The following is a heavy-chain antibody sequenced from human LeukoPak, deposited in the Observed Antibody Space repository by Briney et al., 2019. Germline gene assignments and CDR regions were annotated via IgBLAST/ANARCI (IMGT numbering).Heavy chain of an antibody. D-gene: IGHD3-22*01. J-gene: IGHJ5*01. V-gene: IGHV1-18*01. Sequence: GASVKVSCKATSRISWVRQAPGQGLEWMGWIGTYGGDTYYAQKFQGRITVTTDTSTSTVYMELRNLRSDDTAVYYCARDLWHFYDDSGYNRDFDSWGQGTLVTVSS. CDR2: IGTYGGDT. CDR1: TSR. CDR3: ARDLWHFYDDSGYNRDFDS.